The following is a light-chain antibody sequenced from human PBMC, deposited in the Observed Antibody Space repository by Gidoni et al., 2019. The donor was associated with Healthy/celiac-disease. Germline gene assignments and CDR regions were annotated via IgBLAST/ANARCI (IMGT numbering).Light chain of an antibody. J-gene: IGLJ1*01. V-gene: IGLV1-44*01. CDR2: SNN. CDR3: AAWDDSLNGYV. Sequence: QSVLTQPPSASGTPGQRVTISCSGSSSNIGSNTVNWYQQLQGTAPKLLIYSNNQRPSGVPYRFSGSKSGTSASLAISGLQSEDEADYYCAAWDDSLNGYVFGTGTKVTVL. CDR1: SSNIGSNT.